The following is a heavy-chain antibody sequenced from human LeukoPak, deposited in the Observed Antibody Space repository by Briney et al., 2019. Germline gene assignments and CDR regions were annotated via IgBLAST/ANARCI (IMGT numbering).Heavy chain of an antibody. Sequence: GGSLRLSCAASGFTFSSYEMNWVRQAPGKGLEWVSYISTSDNTRYYADSVKGRFTISRDNAKNSLYLQMNSLRVEDTAVYYCARELSGTTSYYFDYWGQGTLVTVSS. J-gene: IGHJ4*02. CDR3: ARELSGTTSYYFDY. CDR2: ISTSDNTR. CDR1: GFTFSSYE. V-gene: IGHV3-48*03. D-gene: IGHD1-7*01.